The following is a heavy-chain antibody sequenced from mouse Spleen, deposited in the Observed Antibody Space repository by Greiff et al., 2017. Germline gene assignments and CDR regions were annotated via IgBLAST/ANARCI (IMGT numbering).Heavy chain of an antibody. CDR3: ASQLGGGFDY. CDR2: IDPSDSYT. Sequence: QVQLKQPGAELVRPGTSVKLSCKASGYTFTSYWMHWVKQRPGQGLEWIGVIDPSDSYTNYNQKFKGKATLTVDTSSSTAYMQLSSLTSEDSAVYYCASQLGGGFDYWGQGTTLTVSS. CDR1: GYTFTSYW. V-gene: IGHV1-59*01. D-gene: IGHD4-1*02. J-gene: IGHJ2*01.